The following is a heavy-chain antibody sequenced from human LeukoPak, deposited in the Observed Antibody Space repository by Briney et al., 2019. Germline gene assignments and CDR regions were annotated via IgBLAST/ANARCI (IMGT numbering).Heavy chain of an antibody. CDR2: ISGSGGST. D-gene: IGHD2-2*01. V-gene: IGHV3-23*01. CDR1: GFTFSSYS. Sequence: GGSLRLSCAASGFTFSSYSMNWVRQAPGKGLEWVSAISGSGGSTYYADSVKGRFTISRDNSKNTLYLQMNSLRAEDTAVYYCAKDTSCCGYWFDPWGQGTLVTVSS. J-gene: IGHJ5*02. CDR3: AKDTSCCGYWFDP.